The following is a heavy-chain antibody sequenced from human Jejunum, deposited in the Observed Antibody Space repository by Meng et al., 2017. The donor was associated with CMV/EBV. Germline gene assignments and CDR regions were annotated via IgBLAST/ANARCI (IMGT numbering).Heavy chain of an antibody. Sequence: GFTFSGDWMHWVRQAPGKRLMLVSRINSDRGSTAYADSVKGRFTISRDNANNTLYLLLNSLRAEDTAVYYCVTNLYCSGGSCRNYWGQGTLVTVSS. V-gene: IGHV3-74*01. J-gene: IGHJ4*02. CDR3: VTNLYCSGGSCRNY. CDR2: INSDRGST. CDR1: GFTFSGDW. D-gene: IGHD2-15*01.